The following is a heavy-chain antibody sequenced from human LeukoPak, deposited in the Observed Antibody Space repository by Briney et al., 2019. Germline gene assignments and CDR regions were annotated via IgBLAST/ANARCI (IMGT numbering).Heavy chain of an antibody. D-gene: IGHD2-21*01. V-gene: IGHV3-49*04. CDR1: GXNLGDYA. Sequence: GGSLRLSCTASGXNLGDYAMSWVRQAPGKGLEWIGFIRSKSYSGTTEYAASVKGRISVSRDDSKSIAFLEMNSLKTEDTAVYYCTRVIRLSGGRYYFDYWGQGTLVTVSS. CDR2: IRSKSYSGTT. J-gene: IGHJ4*02. CDR3: TRVIRLSGGRYYFDY.